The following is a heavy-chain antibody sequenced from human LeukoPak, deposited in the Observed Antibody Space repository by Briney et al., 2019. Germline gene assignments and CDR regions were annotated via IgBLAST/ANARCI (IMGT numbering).Heavy chain of an antibody. V-gene: IGHV4-59*01. CDR1: GGSISSYY. Sequence: KSSETLSLTCTVSGGSISSYYWSWIRQPPGKGLEWIGYIYYSGSTNYNPSLKSRVTISVDTSKNQFSLKLSSVTAADTAVYYCARDRGPDDAFDIWGQGTMVTVSS. CDR3: ARDRGPDDAFDI. D-gene: IGHD3-10*01. CDR2: IYYSGST. J-gene: IGHJ3*02.